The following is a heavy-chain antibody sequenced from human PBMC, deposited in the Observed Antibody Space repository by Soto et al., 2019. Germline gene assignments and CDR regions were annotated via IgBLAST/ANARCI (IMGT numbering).Heavy chain of an antibody. J-gene: IGHJ6*01. Sequence: QVQMLHSGAEVKKPGSSVKVSCKASGGTFGSYAISWVRQAPGQGLEWMGGIIPIPGTANYAQQCQGRVTIAADESTNTAYMELRGLRSEDTAVYYCARSQGSSTSLEIYYYYYYGMDCWGPGTTGTVSS. CDR1: GGTFGSYA. D-gene: IGHD2-2*01. CDR2: IIPIPGTA. CDR3: ARSQGSSTSLEIYYYYYYGMDC. V-gene: IGHV1-69*01.